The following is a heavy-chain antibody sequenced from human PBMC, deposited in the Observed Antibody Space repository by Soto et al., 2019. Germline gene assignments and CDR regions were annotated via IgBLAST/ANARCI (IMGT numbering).Heavy chain of an antibody. D-gene: IGHD3-3*01. CDR2: ISGSGGST. CDR3: AKMIYDFWNGGYFDY. CDR1: GFTFSSYA. V-gene: IGHV3-23*01. Sequence: EVQLLESGGGLVQPGGSLRLSCAASGFTFSSYAMSWVRQAPGKGLEWVSAISGSGGSTYYADSVKGRFTISRDNSKNTLYPQMNSLRAEDTAVYYCAKMIYDFWNGGYFDYWGQGTLVTVSS. J-gene: IGHJ4*02.